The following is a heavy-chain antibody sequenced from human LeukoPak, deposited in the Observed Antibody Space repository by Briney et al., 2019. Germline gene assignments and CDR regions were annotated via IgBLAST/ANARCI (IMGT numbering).Heavy chain of an antibody. CDR1: GGSISSGGYS. CDR2: INHSGST. Sequence: SETLSLTCAVSGGSISSGGYSWSWIRQPPGKGLEWIEEINHSGSTNYNPSLKSRVTISVDTSKNQFSLKLSSVTAADTAVYYCARGRHIVVVTAIRYWGQGTLVTVSS. V-gene: IGHV4-30-2*01. D-gene: IGHD2-21*02. J-gene: IGHJ4*02. CDR3: ARGRHIVVVTAIRY.